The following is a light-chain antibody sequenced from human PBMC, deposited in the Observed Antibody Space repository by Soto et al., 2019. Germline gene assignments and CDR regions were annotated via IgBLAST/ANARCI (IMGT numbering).Light chain of an antibody. J-gene: IGKJ4*01. V-gene: IGKV3-20*01. CDR1: QSVSSSY. Sequence: EIVLTQSPGTLSLSPGERATLSCRASQSVSSSYLAWYQQKPGQAPRLLIYGASSRATGIPGRFSGSGSGTAFTLTISRLEPEDFAVYYCQQYGSSPPVTFGGGTKVEIK. CDR3: QQYGSSPPVT. CDR2: GAS.